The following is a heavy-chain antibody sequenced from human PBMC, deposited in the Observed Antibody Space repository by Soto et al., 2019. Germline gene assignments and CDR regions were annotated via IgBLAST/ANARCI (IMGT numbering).Heavy chain of an antibody. D-gene: IGHD2-2*01. V-gene: IGHV1-46*01. CDR3: ARQYQLPTSPGHYGMDV. CDR1: GYTFTSYY. CDR2: INPSGGST. J-gene: IGHJ6*02. Sequence: ASVKVSCKASGYTFTSYYMHWVRQAPGQGLEWMGIINPSGGSTSYAQKFQGRVTMTRDTSTSTVYMELSSLRSEDTAVYYCARQYQLPTSPGHYGMDVWGQGTTVPVYS.